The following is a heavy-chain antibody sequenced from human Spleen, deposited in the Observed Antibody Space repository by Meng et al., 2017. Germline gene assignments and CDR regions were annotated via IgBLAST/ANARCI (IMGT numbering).Heavy chain of an antibody. V-gene: IGHV4-34*01. CDR3: ARDHGSGWYFYDIYFDY. CDR1: GGSFSGYY. Sequence: QVHTQKWGAGLLKPSETLSLTCAVYGGSFSGYYWSWIRQPPGKGLEWIGEINHSGSTNYNPSLKSRVTISVDTSKNQFSLKLSSVTAADTAVYYCARDHGSGWYFYDIYFDYWGQGTLVTVSS. J-gene: IGHJ4*02. CDR2: INHSGST. D-gene: IGHD6-19*01.